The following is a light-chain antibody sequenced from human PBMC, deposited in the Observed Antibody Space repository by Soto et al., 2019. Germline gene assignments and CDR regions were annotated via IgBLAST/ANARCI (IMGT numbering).Light chain of an antibody. J-gene: IGLJ1*01. V-gene: IGLV2-8*01. CDR2: EVI. CDR1: SSDVGHYNY. CDR3: SSYAGGKRV. Sequence: QSALTQPPSASGSPGQSVTISCTGTSSDVGHYNYVSWYQHHPGKAPKLMIYEVIKPPAGVPARFSGSKSGNTASLTVSGLQAEDEADYYCSSYAGGKRVFGSGTKVTVL.